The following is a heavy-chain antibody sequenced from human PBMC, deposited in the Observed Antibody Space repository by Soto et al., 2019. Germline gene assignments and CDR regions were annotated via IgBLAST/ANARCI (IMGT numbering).Heavy chain of an antibody. CDR3: ARGEKAAQYYYYYYYMDV. CDR2: MNPNSGNT. V-gene: IGHV1-8*01. J-gene: IGHJ6*03. D-gene: IGHD2-15*01. Sequence: QVQLVQSGAEVKKPGASVKVSCKASGYTFTSYDINWVRQATGQGLEWMGWMNPNSGNTGYAQEFQGRVTMTRNTSISTAYMELSSLRSEDTAVYYCARGEKAAQYYYYYYYMDVWGKGTTVTVSS. CDR1: GYTFTSYD.